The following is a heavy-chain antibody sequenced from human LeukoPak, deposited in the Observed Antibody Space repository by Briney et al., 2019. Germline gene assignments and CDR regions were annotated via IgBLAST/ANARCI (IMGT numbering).Heavy chain of an antibody. V-gene: IGHV3-23*01. D-gene: IGHD6-19*01. CDR1: GFTFSSYA. CDR2: ISGSGGST. Sequence: PGRSLRLSCAASGFTFSSYAMHWVRQAPGKGLEWVSTISGSGGSTYYADSVKGRFTISRDSAKNTLSLQMSSLRAEDTAVYYCAKEGSSGWIPTRHFDHWGLGTLVTVSS. CDR3: AKEGSSGWIPTRHFDH. J-gene: IGHJ4*02.